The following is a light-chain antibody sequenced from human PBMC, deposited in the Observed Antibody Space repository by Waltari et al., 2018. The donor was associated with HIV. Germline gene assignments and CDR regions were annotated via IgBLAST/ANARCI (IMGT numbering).Light chain of an antibody. CDR1: SSTIGSTS. CDR3: AAWDDSLNGPWV. CDR2: SNN. J-gene: IGLJ3*02. Sequence: QSVLTQPPSASGTPGPRVTISCSGSSSTIGSTSSHWSQQLPGTAPKLLIYSNNQRPSGVPDRFSGSKSGTSASLAISGLQSEDEADYYCAAWDDSLNGPWVFGGGTKLTVL. V-gene: IGLV1-44*01.